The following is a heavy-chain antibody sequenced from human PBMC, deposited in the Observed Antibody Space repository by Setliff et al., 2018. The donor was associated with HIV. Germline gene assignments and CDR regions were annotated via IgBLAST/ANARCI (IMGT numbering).Heavy chain of an antibody. V-gene: IGHV4-39*01. D-gene: IGHD2-2*01. CDR2: IYYSGST. J-gene: IGHJ6*03. CDR3: ASPGRRRGYCSSTSCYDEGLYYYYYMDV. Sequence: LTCTVSGGSISSSSYYWGWIRQPPGKGLEWIGSIYYSGSTYYNPSLKSRVTISVDTSKNQFSLKLSSVTAADTAVYYCASPGRRRGYCSSTSCYDEGLYYYYYMDVWGKGTTVTVSS. CDR1: GGSISSSSYY.